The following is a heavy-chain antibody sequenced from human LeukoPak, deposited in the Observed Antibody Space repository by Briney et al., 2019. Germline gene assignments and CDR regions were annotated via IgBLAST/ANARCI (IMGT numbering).Heavy chain of an antibody. CDR3: ARGNRRLGYYGSGSRLPFDS. CDR2: FNHNGIT. V-gene: IGHV4-34*01. Sequence: SETLSLTCGVYGGSFSAYDYWIWIRQPPGKGLEWIGEFNHNGITSYNPSLKSRVTTSIDTSKNQFSLKLNSVTAADTAVYYCARGNRRLGYYGSGSRLPFDSWGQGTLVTVSS. CDR1: GGSFSAYDY. J-gene: IGHJ4*02. D-gene: IGHD3-10*01.